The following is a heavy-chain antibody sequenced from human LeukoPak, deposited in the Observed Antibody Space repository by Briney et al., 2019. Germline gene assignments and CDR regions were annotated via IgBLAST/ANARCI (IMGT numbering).Heavy chain of an antibody. Sequence: SETLSLTCTVSGGSISSYYWSWIRQPPGKGLEWIGYIYYSGSTNYNPSLKSRVTISVDTSKNQFSLKLSSVTATDTAMYYCARRREAVAGTGTFDIWGQGTMVTVFS. CDR2: IYYSGST. J-gene: IGHJ3*02. D-gene: IGHD6-19*01. V-gene: IGHV4-59*08. CDR3: ARRREAVAGTGTFDI. CDR1: GGSISSYY.